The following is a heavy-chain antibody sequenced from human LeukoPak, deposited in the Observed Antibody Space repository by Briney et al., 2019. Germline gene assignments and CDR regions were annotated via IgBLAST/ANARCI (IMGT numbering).Heavy chain of an antibody. CDR2: IYYSGST. Sequence: SETLSLTCTVSGGSISSSSYYWGWIRQPPGKGLEWIGSIYYSGSTYYNPSLKSRVTISVDTSKNQFSLKLGSVTAADTAVYYCARHQRGSGWYFGYWGQGTLVTVSS. J-gene: IGHJ4*02. V-gene: IGHV4-39*01. D-gene: IGHD6-19*01. CDR3: ARHQRGSGWYFGY. CDR1: GGSISSSSYY.